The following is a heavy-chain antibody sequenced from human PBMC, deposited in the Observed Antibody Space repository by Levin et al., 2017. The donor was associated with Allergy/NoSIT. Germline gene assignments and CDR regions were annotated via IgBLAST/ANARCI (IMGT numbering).Heavy chain of an antibody. V-gene: IGHV3-7*01. CDR3: ARTDIEVIAFDS. CDR2: IKEDGSET. Sequence: PGGSLRLSCAASGFTFKNFWMSWVRQAPGKGLEWVANIKEDGSETYYAGSVGGRFTVSRDDAENSVYLQINTLRAEDTAVYYCARTDIEVIAFDSWGQGALVTVSS. J-gene: IGHJ4*02. D-gene: IGHD5-12*01. CDR1: GFTFKNFW.